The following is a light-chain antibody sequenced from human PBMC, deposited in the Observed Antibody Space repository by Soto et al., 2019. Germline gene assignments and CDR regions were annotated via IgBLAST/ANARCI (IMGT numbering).Light chain of an antibody. CDR2: DAS. V-gene: IGKV3-15*01. J-gene: IGKJ5*01. Sequence: EIVMTQSPATLSVSPGERATLSCRASQSVSSSYLAWYQQKPGQAPRLLIYDASTRATGIPARFSGSGSGTEFTLTISSLQSEDFAVYYCQHYHGWPITFGQGTRLEIK. CDR3: QHYHGWPIT. CDR1: QSVSSSY.